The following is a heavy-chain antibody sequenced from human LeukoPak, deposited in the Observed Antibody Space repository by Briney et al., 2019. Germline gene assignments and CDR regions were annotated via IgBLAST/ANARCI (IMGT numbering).Heavy chain of an antibody. J-gene: IGHJ4*02. CDR3: GRDPKLGIRGYTYGYIDF. V-gene: IGHV7-4-1*02. CDR1: GYTFTTYA. Sequence: ASVKVSCKTSGYTFTTYAISWVRQAPGQGLEWMGWINTNTGNPTYAQGFFTGRYVFSLDTSVNTAYLQITGLKADDTAIYYCGRDPKLGIRGYTYGYIDFWGQGTLVTVAS. D-gene: IGHD5-18*01. CDR2: INTNTGNP.